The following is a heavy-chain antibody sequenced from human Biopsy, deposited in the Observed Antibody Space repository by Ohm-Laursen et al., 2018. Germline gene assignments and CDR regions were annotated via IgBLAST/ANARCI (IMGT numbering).Heavy chain of an antibody. CDR3: ARFPLGAYDDSGSYRAVEHWYFDL. J-gene: IGHJ2*01. CDR2: SIPLFNTA. D-gene: IGHD3-22*01. V-gene: IGHV1-69*06. CDR1: GGTFTNHA. Sequence: ASVKVSCKASGGTFTNHAVGWVRQAPGQGLEWVGSSIPLFNTANYADKFQGRVTLTADKSTTTAYMELSSLRSEDTAIHYCARFPLGAYDDSGSYRAVEHWYFDLWGRGTLVTVSS.